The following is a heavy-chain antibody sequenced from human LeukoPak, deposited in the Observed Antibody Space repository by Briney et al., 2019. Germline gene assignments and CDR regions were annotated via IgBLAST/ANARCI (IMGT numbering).Heavy chain of an antibody. V-gene: IGHV1-3*01. CDR3: ARLTYYYDSSGQNWFDP. J-gene: IGHJ5*02. CDR2: INAGNGNT. CDR1: GYTFTNYA. D-gene: IGHD3-22*01. Sequence: ASVKVSCKASGYTFTNYAMHWVRQAPGQRLEWMGWINAGNGNTKYSQKFQGRVTITRDTSASTAYMEVSSLRSEDTAVCYCARLTYYYDSSGQNWFDPWGQGTLVTVSS.